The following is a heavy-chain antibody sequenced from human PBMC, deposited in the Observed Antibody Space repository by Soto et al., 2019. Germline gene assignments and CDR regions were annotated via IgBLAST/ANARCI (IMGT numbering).Heavy chain of an antibody. J-gene: IGHJ4*02. CDR3: ARSKIYDSSGNYLSLYYFDY. CDR1: GFTFDDYG. Sequence: PGGSLRLSCAASGFTFDDYGMSWVRQAPGKGLEWVSSINWNGGSTGYADSVKGRFTISRDNAKNSLYLQMNSLRAEDTALYYCARSKIYDSSGNYLSLYYFDYWGQGTLVTVSS. CDR2: INWNGGST. D-gene: IGHD3-22*01. V-gene: IGHV3-20*04.